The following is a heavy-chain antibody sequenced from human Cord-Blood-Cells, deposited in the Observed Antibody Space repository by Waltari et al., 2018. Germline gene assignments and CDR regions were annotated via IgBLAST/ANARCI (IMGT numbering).Heavy chain of an antibody. CDR3: ATGDYSNYYYYGMDV. CDR1: GYTLTKLS. J-gene: IGHJ6*02. Sequence: QVQLVQSGAEVKKPGASVKVSCKVSGYTLTKLSMHWVRQAPGKGLEWMGGFNPEDGEKIYAQNLKGRVTLNEDTYTDTAYMELGSRRSEDTAWYYCATGDYSNYYYYGMDVWGQGTTVTVSS. V-gene: IGHV1-24*01. CDR2: FNPEDGEK. D-gene: IGHD4-4*01.